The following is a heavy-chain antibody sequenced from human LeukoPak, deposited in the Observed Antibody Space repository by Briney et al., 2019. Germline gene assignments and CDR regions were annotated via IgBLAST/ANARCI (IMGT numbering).Heavy chain of an antibody. J-gene: IGHJ5*02. V-gene: IGHV4-30-2*01. CDR2: IYDSGST. D-gene: IGHD3-3*01. CDR3: ARQFSITIFGVVTADWFDP. CDR1: GGSISSGGYA. Sequence: PSETLSLTCAVSGGSISSGGYAWSWIRQPPGKGLEWIGYIYDSGSTYYNPFLKSRVTISVDTSKNQFSLKLSSVTAADTAVYYCARQFSITIFGVVTADWFDPWGQGTLVTVSS.